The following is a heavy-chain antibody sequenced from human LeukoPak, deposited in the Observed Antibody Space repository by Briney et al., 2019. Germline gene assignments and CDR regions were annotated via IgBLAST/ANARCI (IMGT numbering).Heavy chain of an antibody. CDR1: GFTFSNFG. CDR2: ICGSGGST. J-gene: IGHJ4*02. Sequence: GGSLRLSCAASGFTFSNFGMHWVRQAPGKGLEWVSAICGSGGSTYYADSVRGRFTISRDNSKNTLYLQMNSLRAEDMAVYYCAKERAHYYGSGSYYPFYWGEGTLVTVSS. D-gene: IGHD3-10*01. CDR3: AKERAHYYGSGSYYPFY. V-gene: IGHV3-23*01.